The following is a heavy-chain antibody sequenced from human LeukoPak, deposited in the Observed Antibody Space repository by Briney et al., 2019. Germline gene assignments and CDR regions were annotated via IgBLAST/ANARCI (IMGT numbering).Heavy chain of an antibody. D-gene: IGHD1-26*01. Sequence: ASVKVSCKASGYTFTSYGISWMRQAPGQGLEWMGWISAYNGNTNYAQKLQGRVTMTTDTSTNTAYMELSSLRSEDTAVYYCARVLKVGATTCGYWGQGTLVTVSS. CDR3: ARVLKVGATTCGY. V-gene: IGHV1-18*01. CDR1: GYTFTSYG. J-gene: IGHJ4*02. CDR2: ISAYNGNT.